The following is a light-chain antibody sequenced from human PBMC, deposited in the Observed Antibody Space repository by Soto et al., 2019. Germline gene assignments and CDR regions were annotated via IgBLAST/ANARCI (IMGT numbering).Light chain of an antibody. J-gene: IGLJ3*02. V-gene: IGLV2-14*01. CDR3: SSYTSSSTTRV. CDR2: DVS. Sequence: QSALTQPASVSGSPGQSITISCTGTSSDVGGYNYVSWYQQHPGKAPKLMIYDVSNRPSGVSNRFSGSKSGNTASLTISGLQAEDAADYYCSSYTSSSTTRVFGGGTQLTVL. CDR1: SSDVGGYNY.